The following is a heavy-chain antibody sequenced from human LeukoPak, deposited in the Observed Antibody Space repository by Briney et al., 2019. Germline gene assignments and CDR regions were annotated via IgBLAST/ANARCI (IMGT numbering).Heavy chain of an antibody. CDR2: ISWNSGSI. CDR3: ARDSSLVATIFDY. V-gene: IGHV3-9*01. CDR1: GFTFDDYA. D-gene: IGHD5-12*01. Sequence: GGSLRLSCAASGFTFDDYAMHWVRQAPGKGLEWVSGISWNSGSIGYADSVKGRFTISRDNAKNSLYLQMNSLRAEDTAVYYCARDSSLVATIFDYWGQGTLVTVSS. J-gene: IGHJ4*02.